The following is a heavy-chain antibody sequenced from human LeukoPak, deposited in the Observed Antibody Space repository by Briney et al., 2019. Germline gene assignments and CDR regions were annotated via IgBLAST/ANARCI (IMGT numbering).Heavy chain of an antibody. Sequence: ASVKVSCKASGGTFSSYAISWVRQAPGQGLEWMGGIIPIFGTANYAQKFQGRVTITADESTSTAYMELSSLRSEDMAVYYCARVGYCSSTSCHHLGFQFDPWGQGTLVTVSS. D-gene: IGHD2-2*01. CDR3: ARVGYCSSTSCHHLGFQFDP. V-gene: IGHV1-69*13. CDR1: GGTFSSYA. CDR2: IIPIFGTA. J-gene: IGHJ5*02.